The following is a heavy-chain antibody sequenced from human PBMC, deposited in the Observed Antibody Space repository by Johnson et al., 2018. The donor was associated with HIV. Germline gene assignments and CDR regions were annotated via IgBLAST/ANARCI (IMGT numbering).Heavy chain of an antibody. CDR2: IRYDGTNK. CDR3: AKDPAAAALRAFNI. V-gene: IGHV3-30*02. Sequence: QVQLVESGGGLVQPGGSLRLSCAASGFTVSSYGMHWVRQAPGKGLEWVAFIRYDGTNKYYVDSVKGRFTISRDNSKNTVYLQMNSLRAEDTAVYNCAKDPAAAALRAFNIWGQGTMVTVSS. D-gene: IGHD6-13*01. J-gene: IGHJ3*02. CDR1: GFTVSSYG.